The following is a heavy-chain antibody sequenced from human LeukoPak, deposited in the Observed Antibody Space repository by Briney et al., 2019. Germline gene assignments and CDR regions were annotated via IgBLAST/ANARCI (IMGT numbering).Heavy chain of an antibody. D-gene: IGHD4-17*01. Sequence: GGAPGLSFAAPWFTLFRYWVSWGRPAPGEGGGGGGQKKQDGSEKYYVDSVKGRFTISRDNAKNSLYLQMNSLRAEDTAVYYCARTYGDYPEFNWYFDLWGRGTLVTVSS. CDR3: ARTYGDYPEFNWYFDL. CDR1: WFTLFRYW. J-gene: IGHJ2*01. CDR2: KKQDGSEK. V-gene: IGHV3-7*01.